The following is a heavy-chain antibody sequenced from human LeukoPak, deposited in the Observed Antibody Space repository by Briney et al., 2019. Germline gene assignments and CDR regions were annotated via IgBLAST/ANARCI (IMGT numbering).Heavy chain of an antibody. CDR3: ARYGQLEYAFDI. J-gene: IGHJ3*02. CDR2: INPNSGGT. D-gene: IGHD6-6*01. V-gene: IGHV1-2*02. CDR1: GYTFTGYY. Sequence: ASVTVSCKASGYTFTGYYMHWVRQAPRQGLEGMGWINPNSGGTNYAQKFQGRVTLTRDTSISTAYMELSRLRSDDTAVYYCARYGQLEYAFDIWGQGTMVTVSS.